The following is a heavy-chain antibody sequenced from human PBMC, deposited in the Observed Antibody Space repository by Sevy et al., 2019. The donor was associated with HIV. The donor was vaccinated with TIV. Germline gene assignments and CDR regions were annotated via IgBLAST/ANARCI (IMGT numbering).Heavy chain of an antibody. J-gene: IGHJ4*02. D-gene: IGHD6-19*01. Sequence: ASVKVSCKASGYTFTSYGISWVRQAPGQGLEWMGWIGAYNGNTNYAQKLQGRVTMTTDTSTSTAYMELRSLRSDDTAVYYCARPINSGWYPYYFDYWGQGTLVIVSS. CDR3: ARPINSGWYPYYFDY. CDR2: IGAYNGNT. CDR1: GYTFTSYG. V-gene: IGHV1-18*01.